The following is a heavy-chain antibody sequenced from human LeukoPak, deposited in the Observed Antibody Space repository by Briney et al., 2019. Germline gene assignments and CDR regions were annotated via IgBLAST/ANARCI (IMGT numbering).Heavy chain of an antibody. CDR3: ARDSHYGDYYDAFDI. J-gene: IGHJ3*02. V-gene: IGHV4-59*12. CDR2: IYYSGST. D-gene: IGHD4-17*01. CDR1: GGSISSYY. Sequence: SETLSLTCTVSGGSISSYYWSWIRQPPGKGLEWIGYIYYSGSTNYNPSLKSRVTISVDTSKNQFSLRLSSVTAADTAVYYCARDSHYGDYYDAFDIWGQGTMVTVSS.